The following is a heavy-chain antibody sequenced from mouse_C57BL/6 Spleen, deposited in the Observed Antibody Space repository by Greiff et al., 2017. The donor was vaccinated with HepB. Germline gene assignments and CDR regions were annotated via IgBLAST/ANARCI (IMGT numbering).Heavy chain of an antibody. CDR3: ASGIYYCDSSYGDAMDY. J-gene: IGHJ4*01. V-gene: IGHV1-64*01. CDR2: IHPNSGST. CDR1: GYTFTSYW. Sequence: QVQLQQPGAELVKPGASVKLSCKASGYTFTSYWMHWVKQRPGQGLEWIGMIHPNSGSTNYNEKFKSKATLTVDKSSSTAYMQLSSLTSEDSAVYYCASGIYYCDSSYGDAMDYWGQGTSVTVSS. D-gene: IGHD1-1*01.